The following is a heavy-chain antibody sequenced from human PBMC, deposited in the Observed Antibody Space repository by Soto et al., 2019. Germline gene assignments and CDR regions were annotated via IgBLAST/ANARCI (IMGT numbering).Heavy chain of an antibody. D-gene: IGHD2-2*01. CDR1: GFTFSSYG. J-gene: IGHJ6*03. CDR3: ARGAEGVVVPAAMLYMDV. CDR2: IWYDGSNK. Sequence: GGSLRLSCAASGFTFSSYGVHWVRQAPGKGLEWVAVIWYDGSNKYYADSVKGRFTISRDNSKNTLYLQMNSLRAEDTAVYYCARGAEGVVVPAAMLYMDVWGKGTTVTVSS. V-gene: IGHV3-33*01.